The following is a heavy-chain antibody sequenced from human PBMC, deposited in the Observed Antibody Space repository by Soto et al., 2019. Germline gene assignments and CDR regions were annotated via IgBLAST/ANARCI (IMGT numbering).Heavy chain of an antibody. CDR3: AAGGSGSYRLGWNYYYGMDV. Sequence: SETLSLTCTVSGGSISSSSYDWGWIRQPPGKGLEWIGSIYYSGSTYYNPSLKSRVTISVDTSKNQFSLKLSSVTAADTAVYYCAAGGSGSYRLGWNYYYGMDVWGQGTTVTVSS. D-gene: IGHD1-26*01. CDR1: GGSISSSSYD. J-gene: IGHJ6*02. V-gene: IGHV4-39*01. CDR2: IYYSGST.